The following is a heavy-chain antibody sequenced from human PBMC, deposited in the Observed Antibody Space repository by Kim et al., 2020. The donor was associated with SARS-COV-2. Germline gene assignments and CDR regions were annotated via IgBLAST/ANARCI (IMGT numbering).Heavy chain of an antibody. Sequence: ASVKVSCKASGYTFTSYAMNWVRQAPGQGLEWMGWINTNTGNPTYARGFTGRFVFSLDTSVSTAYLQISSLKAEDTAVYYCAREGTLGYSSSWYPFDYWGQGTLVTVSS. J-gene: IGHJ4*02. V-gene: IGHV7-4-1*02. CDR2: INTNTGNP. CDR3: AREGTLGYSSSWYPFDY. D-gene: IGHD6-13*01. CDR1: GYTFTSYA.